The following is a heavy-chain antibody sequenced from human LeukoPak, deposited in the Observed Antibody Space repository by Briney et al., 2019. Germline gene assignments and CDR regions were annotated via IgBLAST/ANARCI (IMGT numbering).Heavy chain of an antibody. CDR3: ARAVVVAATVKWFDP. CDR2: IYYSGGT. J-gene: IGHJ5*02. D-gene: IGHD2-15*01. CDR1: GGSISGYY. V-gene: IGHV4-59*01. Sequence: SETLSLTCTVSGGSISGYYWSWIRQSPGKGLEWIGYIYYSGGTNYNPSLKSRVTMSVDTSKNHFSLKVSSVTAADTAVYYCARAVVVAATVKWFDPWGQGTLVTVSS.